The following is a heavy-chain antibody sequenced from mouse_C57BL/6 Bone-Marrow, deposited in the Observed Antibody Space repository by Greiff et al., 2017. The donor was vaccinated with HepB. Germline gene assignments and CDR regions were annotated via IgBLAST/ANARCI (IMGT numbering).Heavy chain of an antibody. CDR2: IWGVGST. V-gene: IGHV2-6*01. CDR3: ASDVYYYGSSPWYFDV. J-gene: IGHJ1*03. Sequence: VKLVESGPGLVAPSQSLSITCTVSGFSLTSYGVDWVRQSPGKGLEWLGVIWGVGSTNYNSALKSRLSISKDNSKSQVFLKMNSLQTDDTAMYYCASDVYYYGSSPWYFDVWGTGTTVTVSS. D-gene: IGHD1-1*01. CDR1: GFSLTSYG.